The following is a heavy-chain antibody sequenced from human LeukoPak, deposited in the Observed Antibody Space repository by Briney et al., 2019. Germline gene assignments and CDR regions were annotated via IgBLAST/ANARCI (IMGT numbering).Heavy chain of an antibody. CDR1: GFTFSSYG. D-gene: IGHD3-22*01. CDR2: IRYDGSNK. CDR3: ARGLHYYDSSGYIDY. J-gene: IGHJ4*02. V-gene: IGHV3-30*02. Sequence: PGGSLRLSCAASGFTFSSYGMHWVRQAPGKGLEWVAFIRYDGSNKYYADSVKGRFTISRDNSKNTLYLQMNSLRAEDTAVYYCARGLHYYDSSGYIDYWGQGTLVTVSS.